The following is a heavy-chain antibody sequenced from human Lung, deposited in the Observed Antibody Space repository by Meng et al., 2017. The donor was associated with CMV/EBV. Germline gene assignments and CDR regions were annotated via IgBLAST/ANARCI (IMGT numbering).Heavy chain of an antibody. V-gene: IGHV4-4*02. J-gene: IGHJ4*02. CDR3: ARAYCGGDCYSGFDY. Sequence: SGASISNDNWWSWVRQPPGKGLEWIGESYHGAITNYNPSLKSRLTISEDRSNNQFSLKLTSVTAADTAMYYCARAYCGGDCYSGFDYWGQGILVTVSS. CDR1: GASISNDNW. D-gene: IGHD2-21*01. CDR2: SYHGAIT.